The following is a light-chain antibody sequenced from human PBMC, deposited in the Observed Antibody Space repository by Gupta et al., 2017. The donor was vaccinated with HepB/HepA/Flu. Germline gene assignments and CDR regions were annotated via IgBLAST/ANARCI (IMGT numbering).Light chain of an antibody. CDR2: DNT. CDR1: SSNIGRNY. V-gene: IGLV1-51*01. Sequence: SVLTQPPSVSTAPGQRVTISCSGSSSNIGRNYMYWYQPLPGTAPKLLIYDNTKRPSGIPDRFSGSKSDTSATLDITGLQSGDEAHYNWATGDSSLSAVVFGGGTKLTVL. CDR3: ATGDSSLSAVV. J-gene: IGLJ2*01.